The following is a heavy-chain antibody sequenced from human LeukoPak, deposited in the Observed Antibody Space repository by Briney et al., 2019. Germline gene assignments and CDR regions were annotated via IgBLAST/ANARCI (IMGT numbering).Heavy chain of an antibody. V-gene: IGHV1-3*01. D-gene: IGHD2-15*01. J-gene: IGHJ4*02. CDR2: INAGNGNT. Sequence: ASVKVSCKASGYTFTSCAMHWVRQAPGQRLEWMGWINAGNGNTKYSQKFQGRVTITRDTSASTAYMELSSLRSEDTAVYYCARLLPHQYFDYWGQGTLVTVSS. CDR1: GYTFTSCA. CDR3: ARLLPHQYFDY.